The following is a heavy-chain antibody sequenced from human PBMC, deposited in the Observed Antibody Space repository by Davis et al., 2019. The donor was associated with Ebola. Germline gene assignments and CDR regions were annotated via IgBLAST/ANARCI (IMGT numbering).Heavy chain of an antibody. D-gene: IGHD2-2*02. CDR2: IYHSGST. CDR1: GGSISSGGYS. J-gene: IGHJ4*02. CDR3: AREACSSISCYTYYFDY. Sequence: MPSETLSLTCAVSGGSISSGGYSWSWIRQPPGKGLEWIGYIYHSGSTYYNPSLKSRVTISVDTSKNQFSLKLSSVTAADTAVYYCAREACSSISCYTYYFDYWGQGTLVTVSS. V-gene: IGHV4-30-2*05.